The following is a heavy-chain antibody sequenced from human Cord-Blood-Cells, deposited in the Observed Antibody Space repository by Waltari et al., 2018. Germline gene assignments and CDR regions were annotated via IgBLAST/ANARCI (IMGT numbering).Heavy chain of an antibody. D-gene: IGHD3-9*01. Sequence: QVQLQQWGAGLLKPSETLSLTCAVYGGSFIGYYWSWIRQPPGKGLEWIGEINHSGSTNYNPSLKSRVTISVDTSKNQFSLKLSSVTAADTAVYYCARSYPDNYDILTGYYFDYWGQGTLVTVSS. CDR2: INHSGST. CDR3: ARSYPDNYDILTGYYFDY. V-gene: IGHV4-34*01. CDR1: GGSFIGYY. J-gene: IGHJ4*02.